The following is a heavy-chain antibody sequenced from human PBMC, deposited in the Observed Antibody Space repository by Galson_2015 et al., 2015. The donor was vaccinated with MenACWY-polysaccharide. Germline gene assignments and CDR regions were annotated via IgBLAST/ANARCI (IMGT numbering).Heavy chain of an antibody. CDR2: IGGRGGSGADT. V-gene: IGHV3-23*01. J-gene: IGHJ5*02. CDR1: GFTFNTHA. CDR3: ATGSSWYTWFDP. D-gene: IGHD6-13*01. Sequence: SLRLSCAASGFTFNTHAMSWVRQAPGKGLGWVSGIGGRGGSGADTYYADSVKGRFTISRDNSKNTLYLQMNCLRAEDTAVYHCATGSSWYTWFDPLGQGTLVTVSS.